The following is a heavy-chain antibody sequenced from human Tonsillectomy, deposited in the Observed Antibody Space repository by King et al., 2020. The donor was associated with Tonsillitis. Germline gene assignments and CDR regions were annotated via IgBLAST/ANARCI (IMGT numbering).Heavy chain of an antibody. Sequence: VQLQQWGAGLLKPSETLSLTCTVYGGSFSGYYWSWIRQPPGKGLEWIGEINHNGSTYYNPSLKSRLTISVDTSKNQLSLELSSVTAADTALYYCVENYSDSSGLIDTLLGGMDVWGQGTTVTVSS. CDR2: INHNGST. CDR3: VENYSDSSGLIDTLLGGMDV. CDR1: GGSFSGYY. D-gene: IGHD3-22*01. V-gene: IGHV4-34*01. J-gene: IGHJ6*02.